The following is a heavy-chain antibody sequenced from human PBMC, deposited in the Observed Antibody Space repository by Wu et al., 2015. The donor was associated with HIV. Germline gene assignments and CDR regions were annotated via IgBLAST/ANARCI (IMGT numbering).Heavy chain of an antibody. CDR2: IIPIFGTA. CDR1: GGTFSSYA. D-gene: IGHD2-15*01. V-gene: IGHV1-69*05. Sequence: QVQLVQSGAEVKKPGSSVKVSCKASGGTFSSYAISWVRQAPGQGLEWMGGIIPIFGTANYAQKFQGRVTITTDESTSTAYMELSSLRSEDTAVYYCARNIGGEYCSGGSYYRKGFGYWGQGTLVTVSS. J-gene: IGHJ4*02. CDR3: ARNIGGEYCSGGSYYRKGFGY.